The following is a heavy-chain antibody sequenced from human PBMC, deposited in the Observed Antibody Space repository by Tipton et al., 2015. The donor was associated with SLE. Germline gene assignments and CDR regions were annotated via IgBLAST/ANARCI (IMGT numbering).Heavy chain of an antibody. J-gene: IGHJ2*01. D-gene: IGHD2-21*02. CDR3: ARVGGDSWYFDL. Sequence: SLRLSCAASGFTFDDYAMHWGRQAPGKGLEWVSGISWHSGSIGYADSVTGRFTISRDNAKNSLYLQMISLRAEDTAVYYCARVGGDSWYFDLWGRGTLVTVSS. V-gene: IGHV3-9*01. CDR1: GFTFDDYA. CDR2: ISWHSGSI.